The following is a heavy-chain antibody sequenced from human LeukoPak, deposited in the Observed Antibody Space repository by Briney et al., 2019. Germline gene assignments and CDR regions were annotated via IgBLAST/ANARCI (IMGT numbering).Heavy chain of an antibody. J-gene: IGHJ5*02. V-gene: IGHV1-2*02. CDR1: GYTFTGYY. CDR3: ARRGLGCSSTSCYSKADP. D-gene: IGHD2-2*01. Sequence: ASVKVSCKASGYTFTGYYMHWVRQAPGQGLEWMGWINPNGGGTNYAQKFQGRVTMTRDTSISTAYMELSRLRSDDTAVYYCARRGLGCSSTSCYSKADPWGQGTLVTVSS. CDR2: INPNGGGT.